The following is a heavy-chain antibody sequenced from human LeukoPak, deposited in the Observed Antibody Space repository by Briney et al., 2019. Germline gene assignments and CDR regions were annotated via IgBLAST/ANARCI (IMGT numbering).Heavy chain of an antibody. V-gene: IGHV3-33*01. Sequence: GGSLRLSCAASGFTFSSYGMPWVRQAPGKGLEWVAVIWYDGSNKYYADSVKGRFTISRDNSKNTLYLQMNSLRAEDTAVYYCARDSDYYGDPTFDYWGQGTLVTVSS. CDR2: IWYDGSNK. CDR3: ARDSDYYGDPTFDY. D-gene: IGHD4-17*01. J-gene: IGHJ4*02. CDR1: GFTFSSYG.